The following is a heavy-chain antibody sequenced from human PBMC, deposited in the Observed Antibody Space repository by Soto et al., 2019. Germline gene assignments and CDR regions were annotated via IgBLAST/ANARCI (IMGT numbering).Heavy chain of an antibody. D-gene: IGHD3-10*01. Sequence: SETLSLTCTVSGGSISSSSYYWGWIRQPPGKGLEWIGSIYYSGSTYYNPSLKSRVTISVDTSKNQFSLKLSSVTAAETAVYYCARTKRAITMVRGVMAGDFDYWGQGTLVTVSS. CDR1: GGSISSSSYY. V-gene: IGHV4-39*01. CDR2: IYYSGST. J-gene: IGHJ4*02. CDR3: ARTKRAITMVRGVMAGDFDY.